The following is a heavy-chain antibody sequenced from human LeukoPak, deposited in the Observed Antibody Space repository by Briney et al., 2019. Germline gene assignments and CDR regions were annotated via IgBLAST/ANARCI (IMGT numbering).Heavy chain of an antibody. CDR2: TYYKSKWYY. CDR1: GDSVSRNGVG. V-gene: IGHV6-1*01. J-gene: IGHJ4*02. CDR3: ARENGAYSPSEN. D-gene: IGHD2-8*01. Sequence: SQTLSLTCAIPGDSVSRNGVGWNWIRQSPSGGLEWLGRTYYKSKWYYDFAVSVKSRITINPDTSKNQFSLQLNSVTPEDTAVYYCARENGAYSPSENWGQGVLVTVSS.